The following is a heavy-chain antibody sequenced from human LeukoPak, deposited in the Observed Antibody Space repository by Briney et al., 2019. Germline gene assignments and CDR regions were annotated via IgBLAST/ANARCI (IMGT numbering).Heavy chain of an antibody. J-gene: IGHJ4*02. Sequence: GGSLRLSCAASGFTFSSYSMNWVRQAPGKGLEWVSSISSSSSYIYYADSVKGRFTISRDNAKNSLYLQMNSLRAEDTAVYYCARLVAAAGTPSHFDYWGQGTLVTVSS. CDR1: GFTFSSYS. D-gene: IGHD6-13*01. CDR2: ISSSSSYI. V-gene: IGHV3-21*01. CDR3: ARLVAAAGTPSHFDY.